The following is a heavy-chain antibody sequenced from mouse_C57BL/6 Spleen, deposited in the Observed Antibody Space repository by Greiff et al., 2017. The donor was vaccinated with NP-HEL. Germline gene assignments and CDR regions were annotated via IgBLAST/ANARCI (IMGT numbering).Heavy chain of an antibody. V-gene: IGHV1-55*01. CDR2: INPGSGST. J-gene: IGHJ2*01. Sequence: VQLQQPGAELVKPGASVKMSCTASGYTFTSYWITWVKQRPGQGLEWIGDINPGSGSTNYNEKFKSKSTLTEDKSSSTAYMQLSSLTSEDSAVYYCASSDNYKDYWGQGTTLTVSS. D-gene: IGHD1-3*01. CDR1: GYTFTSYW. CDR3: ASSDNYKDY.